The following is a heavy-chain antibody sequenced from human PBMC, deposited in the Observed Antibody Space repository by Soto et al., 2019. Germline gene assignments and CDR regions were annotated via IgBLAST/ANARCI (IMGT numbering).Heavy chain of an antibody. CDR2: MFYGVST. D-gene: IGHD3-3*02. CDR3: ARLPSRHLVDY. Sequence: SETLSLTCTVSGSSINSSGYYWGWIRQPPGKGLEWIGSMFYGVSTYYNPSLKSRVTVSVDTSKNQFSLNLRSVTAADTAVYYCARLPSRHLVDYWGQVTLVTVSS. V-gene: IGHV4-39*01. J-gene: IGHJ4*02. CDR1: GSSINSSGYY.